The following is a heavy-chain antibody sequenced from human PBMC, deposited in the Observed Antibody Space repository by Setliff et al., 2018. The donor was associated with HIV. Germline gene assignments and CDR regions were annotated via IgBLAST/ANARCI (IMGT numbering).Heavy chain of an antibody. CDR3: ATLTEYPSRHFAN. V-gene: IGHV3-74*03. CDR1: GFTFSSYW. J-gene: IGHJ4*02. Sequence: GGSLRLSCVASGFTFSSYWMHWVRQVPGKGLMWVSRINSDGSSTTYADSVKGRFTISRDNAKNTLYLQLNSLRADDRAVYYCATLTEYPSRHFANWGQGTLVTVSS. D-gene: IGHD2-2*02. CDR2: INSDGSST.